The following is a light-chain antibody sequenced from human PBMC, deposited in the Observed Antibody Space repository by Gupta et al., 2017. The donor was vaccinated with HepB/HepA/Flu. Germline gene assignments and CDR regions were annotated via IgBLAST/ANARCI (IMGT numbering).Light chain of an antibody. CDR3: QQTYSNIS. Sequence: ASVGDSVTITCWGDPKLSNYLSWYQQRPGKAPKLLIYAATNWQTGVSSRFSGSASGTGFTLTISKLQPEDFATYYWQQTYSNISFGPGTKVDVK. V-gene: IGKV1-39*01. CDR2: AAT. J-gene: IGKJ3*01. CDR1: PKLSNY.